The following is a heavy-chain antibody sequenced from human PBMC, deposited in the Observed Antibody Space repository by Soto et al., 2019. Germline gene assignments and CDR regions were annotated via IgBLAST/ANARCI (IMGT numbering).Heavy chain of an antibody. Sequence: GGSLRLSCAASGFTFSSYAMHWVRQAPGKGLEWVAVISYDGSNKYYADSVKGRFTISRDNSKNTLYLQMNSLRAEDTAVYYCAREIGSGYDLFFHYYGMDVWGQGTTVTVSS. CDR2: ISYDGSNK. D-gene: IGHD5-12*01. J-gene: IGHJ6*02. CDR1: GFTFSSYA. CDR3: AREIGSGYDLFFHYYGMDV. V-gene: IGHV3-30-3*01.